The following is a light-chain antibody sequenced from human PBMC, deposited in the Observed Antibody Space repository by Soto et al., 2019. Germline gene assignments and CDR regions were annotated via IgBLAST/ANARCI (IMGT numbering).Light chain of an antibody. V-gene: IGLV2-14*01. CDR1: SSDVGGYNY. Sequence: HSALTQPASVSGSPGQSSTISCTGTSSDVGGYNYVSWYQQHPGKAPKLMIYDVRNRPSGASNRFSGSKSGNTASLTISGLQAEDEADYYCSSYTSSSTLDVFGTGTKVTVL. CDR3: SSYTSSSTLDV. CDR2: DVR. J-gene: IGLJ1*01.